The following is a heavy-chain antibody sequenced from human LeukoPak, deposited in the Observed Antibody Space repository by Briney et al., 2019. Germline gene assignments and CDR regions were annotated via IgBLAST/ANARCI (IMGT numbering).Heavy chain of an antibody. Sequence: SVKVSFKASGGTFISYAISWVRQAPGQGLEWMGGIIPIFGTANYAQKFQGRVTITADESTSTAYMELSSLRSEDTAVYYCASSSGGSYQWDANWFDPWGQGTLVTVSS. CDR2: IIPIFGTA. CDR3: ASSSGGSYQWDANWFDP. CDR1: GGTFISYA. D-gene: IGHD1-26*01. J-gene: IGHJ5*02. V-gene: IGHV1-69*01.